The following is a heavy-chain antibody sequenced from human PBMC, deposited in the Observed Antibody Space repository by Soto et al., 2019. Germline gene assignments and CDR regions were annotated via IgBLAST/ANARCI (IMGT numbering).Heavy chain of an antibody. V-gene: IGHV1-2*04. CDR2: INPKSGGT. D-gene: IGHD2-8*01. CDR3: ARGDSTDCSNGVCSFFYNHDMDV. Sequence: ASVKVSCKASGYSSTDYHIHWVRQAPGQGLEWLGRINPKSGGTSTAQKFQGWVTMTTDTSISTASMELTRLTSDDTAIYYCARGDSTDCSNGVCSFFYNHDMDVWGQGTTVTVSS. CDR1: GYSSTDYH. J-gene: IGHJ6*02.